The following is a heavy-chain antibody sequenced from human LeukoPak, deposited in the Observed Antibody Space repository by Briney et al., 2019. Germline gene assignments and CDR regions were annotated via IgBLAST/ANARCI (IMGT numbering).Heavy chain of an antibody. CDR3: ARSRVPDYFDY. CDR1: GGSIGSGSYY. Sequence: PSETLSLTCTVSGGSIGSGSYYWSWIRHPAGKGLEWIGRIYTSGSTNYNPSLKSRVTISVDTSKNQFSLKLSSVTAADTAVYYCARSRVPDYFDYWGQGTLVTVSS. J-gene: IGHJ4*02. V-gene: IGHV4-61*02. CDR2: IYTSGST. D-gene: IGHD4/OR15-4a*01.